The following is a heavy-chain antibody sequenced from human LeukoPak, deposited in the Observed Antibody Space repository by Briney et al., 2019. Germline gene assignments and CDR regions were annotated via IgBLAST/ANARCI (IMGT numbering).Heavy chain of an antibody. Sequence: GGSLRLSCVAASGFPFSISAINWVRQAPGKGLEWVSSIASPVGRIYYADSLKGRITISRDNARSTLYLQMNSLRAEDTAVYYCATDGRSSGWYGFDYWGQGILVTVSS. D-gene: IGHD6-19*01. J-gene: IGHJ4*02. CDR3: ATDGRSSGWYGFDY. V-gene: IGHV3-21*01. CDR1: GFPFSISA. CDR2: IASPVGRI.